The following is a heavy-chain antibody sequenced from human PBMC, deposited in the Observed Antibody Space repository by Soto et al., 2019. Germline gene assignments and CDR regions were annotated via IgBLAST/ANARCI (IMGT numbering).Heavy chain of an antibody. Sequence: EVQLVESGGGLVQPGGSLRLSCAASGFTFSNFWMTWVRQAPGKGLEWVANLNQDGSDKYYVDSLKGRFTISRDNAKNSLYLQMNSLRAEDTAVYYCATTNWGTVDYWGQGTLVTVSS. D-gene: IGHD7-27*01. CDR3: ATTNWGTVDY. J-gene: IGHJ4*02. CDR1: GFTFSNFW. CDR2: LNQDGSDK. V-gene: IGHV3-7*01.